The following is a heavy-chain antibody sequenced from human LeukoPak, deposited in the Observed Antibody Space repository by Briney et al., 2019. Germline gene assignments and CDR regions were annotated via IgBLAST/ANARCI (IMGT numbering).Heavy chain of an antibody. D-gene: IGHD1-14*01. Sequence: GGSLRLSCVASGFTFSSYWMHWVRQAPGKGLVWVSHINSDGSSTYYADSVKGRFTISRDNAKKTLYLQMNSLRDEDTAVYYCARPGSAPYFFWGQGTLVTVSS. V-gene: IGHV3-74*01. J-gene: IGHJ4*02. CDR2: INSDGSST. CDR3: ARPGSAPYFF. CDR1: GFTFSSYW.